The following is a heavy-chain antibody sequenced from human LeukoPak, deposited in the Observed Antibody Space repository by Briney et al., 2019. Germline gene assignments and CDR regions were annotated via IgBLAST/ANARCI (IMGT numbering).Heavy chain of an antibody. Sequence: SETLSLTCTVSGGSISSSGYYWGWIRQPPGKGLEWIGEINHSGSTNYNPSLKSRVTISVDTSKNQFSLKLSSVTAADTAVYYCAREGDGYNSSAFDIWGQGTMVTVSS. D-gene: IGHD5-24*01. V-gene: IGHV4-39*07. CDR3: AREGDGYNSSAFDI. CDR2: INHSGST. CDR1: GGSISSSGYY. J-gene: IGHJ3*02.